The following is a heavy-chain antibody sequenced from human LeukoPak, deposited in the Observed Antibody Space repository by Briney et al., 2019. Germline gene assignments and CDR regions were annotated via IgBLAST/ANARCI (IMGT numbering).Heavy chain of an antibody. CDR1: GGSISSYY. CDR2: IYTSGST. D-gene: IGHD6-13*01. J-gene: IGHJ5*02. V-gene: IGHV4-4*07. Sequence: PSETLSLTXTVSGGSISSYYWSWIRQPAGKGLEWIGRIYTSGSTNYNPSLESRVTMSVDTSKNQFSLKLSSVTAADTAVYYCARVLGSWYPRSWFDPWGQGTLVTVSS. CDR3: ARVLGSWYPRSWFDP.